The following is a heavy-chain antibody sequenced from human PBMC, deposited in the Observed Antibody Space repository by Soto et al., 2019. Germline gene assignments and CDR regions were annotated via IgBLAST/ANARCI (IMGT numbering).Heavy chain of an antibody. CDR2: ISGSGDNT. CDR1: RFSFSSFG. CDR3: VKGGVGGLFEY. D-gene: IGHD3-3*01. J-gene: IGHJ4*02. Sequence: PGGSLRLSCAASRFSFSSFGMRWVRQAPGKGLEWVSSISGSGDNTNHADSVKGRFTISGDNSKNTLYLQMNSLRAEDTALYYCVKGGVGGLFEYWGLGTLVTVSS. V-gene: IGHV3-23*01.